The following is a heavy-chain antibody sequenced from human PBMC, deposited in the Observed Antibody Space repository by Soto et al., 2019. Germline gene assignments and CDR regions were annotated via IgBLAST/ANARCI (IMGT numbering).Heavy chain of an antibody. CDR3: AKDRGYCSGGSCLTTFDP. V-gene: IGHV3-30*18. Sequence: QVQLVESGGGVVQPGRSLRLSCAASGFTFSSYGMHWVRQAPGKGLEWVAVISYDGSNKYYADSVKGRFTISRDNSKNPLYLQMNSLRAEDTAVYYCAKDRGYCSGGSCLTTFDPWGQGPLVTVSS. CDR1: GFTFSSYG. J-gene: IGHJ5*02. CDR2: ISYDGSNK. D-gene: IGHD2-15*01.